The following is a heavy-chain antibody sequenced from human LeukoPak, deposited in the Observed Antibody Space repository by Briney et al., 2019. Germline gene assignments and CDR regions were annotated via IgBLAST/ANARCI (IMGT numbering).Heavy chain of an antibody. CDR2: IYYSGST. Sequence: SETLSLTCTVYGGSLSSYYWSWIRQPPGKGLEWIGYIYYSGSTNYNPSLKCRVTISVDASKNQFSLKLSYVTAPDTAVDYGARGSYYYDSSGYSNWFYPSGQGTLVTVSS. CDR3: ARGSYYYDSSGYSNWFYP. V-gene: IGHV4-59*01. J-gene: IGHJ5*02. CDR1: GGSLSSYY. D-gene: IGHD3-22*01.